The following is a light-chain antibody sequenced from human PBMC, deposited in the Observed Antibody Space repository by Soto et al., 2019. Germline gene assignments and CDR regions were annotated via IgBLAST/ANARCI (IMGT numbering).Light chain of an antibody. Sequence: EIVLTQSPAPLSLSPGERATLSCRASQRVGNFLAWYQQKPGQPPRLLIYEASNRATGIPARFSGGGSGTDFTLTISSLEPEDFGVYYCQQRSNWPPLSCGGGTKVEIK. J-gene: IGKJ4*01. CDR2: EAS. CDR1: QRVGNF. CDR3: QQRSNWPPLS. V-gene: IGKV3-11*01.